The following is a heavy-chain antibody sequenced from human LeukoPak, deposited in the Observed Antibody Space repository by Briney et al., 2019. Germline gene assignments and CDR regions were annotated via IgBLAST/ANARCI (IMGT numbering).Heavy chain of an antibody. J-gene: IGHJ4*02. Sequence: SETLSLTCIVSGGSISSYYWSWLRQPPGKGLEWIGYIYSSGSTDYNPSLKSRATISLDTPNHQFSLKLTSVTAADTAVYYCARHVGIHLWSLYFDYWGQGSLVTVSS. CDR3: ARHVGIHLWSLYFDY. V-gene: IGHV4-59*08. CDR1: GGSISSYY. CDR2: IYSSGST. D-gene: IGHD5-18*01.